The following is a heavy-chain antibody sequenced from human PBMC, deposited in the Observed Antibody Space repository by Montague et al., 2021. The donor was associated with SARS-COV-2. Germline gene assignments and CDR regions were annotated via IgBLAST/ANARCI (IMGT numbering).Heavy chain of an antibody. V-gene: IGHV4-34*01. J-gene: IGHJ4*02. CDR3: AREGGSASFSPFDY. CDR1: GGSLSGFS. CDR2: INHRGST. Sequence: SETLSLTCAVYGGSLSGFSWNWIRQPPGKGLEWIGEINHRGSTNYNPSPKSRVTMSGDTSKNQLSLKLASVTAADTAIYYCAREGGSASFSPFDYWGQGTLVTVSS. D-gene: IGHD3-10*01.